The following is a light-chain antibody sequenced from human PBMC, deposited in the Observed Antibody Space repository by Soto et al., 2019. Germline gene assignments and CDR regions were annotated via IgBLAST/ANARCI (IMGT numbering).Light chain of an antibody. CDR3: QSYDFSLSGSAV. J-gene: IGLJ2*01. Sequence: QSALTQPPSVSGAPGQRITISCTGSSSNIGAGYDVHWYQQFPGTAPKLLLYSNNNRPSGVPDRFSGSKSGTSASLAITGLRAEDEADYYCQSYDFSLSGSAVFGGGTKLTVL. CDR1: SSNIGAGYD. V-gene: IGLV1-40*01. CDR2: SNN.